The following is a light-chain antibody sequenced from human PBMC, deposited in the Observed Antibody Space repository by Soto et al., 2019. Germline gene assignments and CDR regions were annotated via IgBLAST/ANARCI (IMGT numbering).Light chain of an antibody. CDR3: SSYTSSGSLV. CDR1: RSDVGGYTY. J-gene: IGLJ1*01. V-gene: IGLV2-14*01. CDR2: DVT. Sequence: QSALTQPASVSGSPGQSITLSCTGSRSDVGGYTYVSWYQQHPGKAPKLMIYDVTYRPSGVSHRFSGSKSGNTASLTISGPQAEDEADYYCSSYTSSGSLVFGTGTKLTVL.